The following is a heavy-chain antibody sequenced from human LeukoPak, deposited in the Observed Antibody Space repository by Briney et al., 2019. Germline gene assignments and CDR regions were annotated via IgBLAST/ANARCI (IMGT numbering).Heavy chain of an antibody. Sequence: PSETLSLTCTVSGGSISSYYWSWIRQPPGKGLEWIGYFYYSGSTNYNPSLKRRVTISVDTSRNQFSLKLSSVTAADTAVYYCARDLCGGDCYSHDAFHIWGQGTMVTVSS. D-gene: IGHD2-21*02. CDR1: GGSISSYY. CDR3: ARDLCGGDCYSHDAFHI. CDR2: FYYSGST. V-gene: IGHV4-59*01. J-gene: IGHJ3*02.